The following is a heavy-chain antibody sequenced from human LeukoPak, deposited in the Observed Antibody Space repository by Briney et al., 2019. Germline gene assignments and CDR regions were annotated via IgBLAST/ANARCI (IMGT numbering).Heavy chain of an antibody. V-gene: IGHV1-69*13. CDR2: IIPIFGTA. CDR1: GYTFTSYG. CDR3: ARAPPTATYYYYGMDV. Sequence: ASVKVSCKASGYTFTSYGISWVRQAPGQGLEWMGGIIPIFGTANYAQKFQGRVTITADESTSTAYMELSSLRSEDTAVYYCARAPPTATYYYYGMDVWGQGTTVTVSS. J-gene: IGHJ6*02. D-gene: IGHD1-1*01.